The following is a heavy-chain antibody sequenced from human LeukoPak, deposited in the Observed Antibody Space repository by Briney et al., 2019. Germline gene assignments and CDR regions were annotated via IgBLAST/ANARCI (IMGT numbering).Heavy chain of an antibody. CDR1: DGSISSYY. J-gene: IGHJ4*02. CDR2: IYYSGST. V-gene: IGHV4-59*01. Sequence: SETLSLTCTVSDGSISSYYWSWIRQPPGRGLEWIGYIYYSGSTNYNPSLKSRVTISVDTSKNQFSLKLSSVTAADTAVYYCARDRGDYDYWGQGTLVTVSS. CDR3: ARDRGDYDY. D-gene: IGHD4-17*01.